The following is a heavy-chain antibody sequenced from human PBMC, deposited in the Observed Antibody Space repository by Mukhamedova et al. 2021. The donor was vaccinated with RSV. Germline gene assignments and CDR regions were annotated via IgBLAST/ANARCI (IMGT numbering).Heavy chain of an antibody. D-gene: IGHD4-17*01. CDR2: IRYDGTNT. CDR1: G. CDR3: AKVVDNGDYGGLDL. J-gene: IGHJ3*01. Sequence: GIHWVRQAPGKGLEWLTFIRYDGTNTNYADSVKGRFTVTRDNSKKTLLLQMNSLRVEDTAVYYCAKVVDNGDYGGLDLWGQGT. V-gene: IGHV3-30*02.